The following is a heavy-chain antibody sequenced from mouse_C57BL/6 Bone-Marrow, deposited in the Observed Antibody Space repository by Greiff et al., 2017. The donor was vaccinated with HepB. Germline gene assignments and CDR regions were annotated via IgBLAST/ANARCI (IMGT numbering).Heavy chain of an antibody. J-gene: IGHJ2*01. Sequence: EVKLVVSGPELVKPGASVKISCKASGYSFTDYNMNWVKQSNGKSLEWIGVINPNYGTTSYNQKFKGKATLTVDQSSSTAYMQLNSLTSEDSAVYYCARPSLLWDYFDYWGQGTTLTVSS. D-gene: IGHD2-1*01. V-gene: IGHV1-39*01. CDR2: INPNYGTT. CDR1: GYSFTDYN. CDR3: ARPSLLWDYFDY.